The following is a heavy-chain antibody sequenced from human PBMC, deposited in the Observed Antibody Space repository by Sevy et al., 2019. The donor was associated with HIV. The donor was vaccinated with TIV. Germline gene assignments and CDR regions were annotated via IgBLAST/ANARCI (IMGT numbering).Heavy chain of an antibody. J-gene: IGHJ4*02. V-gene: IGHV3-23*01. CDR3: AKENRDGFQ. D-gene: IGHD2-2*03. CDR1: GFIFSTYA. Sequence: GGSLRLSCAGSGFIFSTYAMTWVRQAPGKGLEWVSSIGGSGGSTYCADSVKGRFTISRDNSNNMIDLEMNSLRAEDTAVYYCAKENRDGFQWGQGTLVTVSS. CDR2: IGGSGGST.